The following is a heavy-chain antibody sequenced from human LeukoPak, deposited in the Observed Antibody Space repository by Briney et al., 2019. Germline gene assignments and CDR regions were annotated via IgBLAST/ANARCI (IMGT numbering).Heavy chain of an antibody. CDR3: ARSPTYYYDSSGFDY. CDR1: GGTFSSYA. D-gene: IGHD3-22*01. CDR2: IIPIFGTA. J-gene: IGHJ4*02. V-gene: IGHV1-69*05. Sequence: SSVKVSCTASGGTFSSYAISWVRQAPGQGLEWMGGIIPIFGTANYAQKFQGRVTITTDESTSTAYMELSSLRSEDTAVYYCARSPTYYYDSSGFDYWGQGTLVTVSS.